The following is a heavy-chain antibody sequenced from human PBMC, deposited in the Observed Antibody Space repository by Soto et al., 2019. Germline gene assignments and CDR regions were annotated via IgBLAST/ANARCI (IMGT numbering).Heavy chain of an antibody. D-gene: IGHD6-13*01. Sequence: ETLSLGCNVTGACISTSYWSWIRHPPGRGLQWIGYIYGGGSTRYNPSLKSRVTLSVDKFNNQISLKLSSVTATDTAVYYCARNFGSSSWYLFEPWGQGALVTVSS. CDR3: ARNFGSSSWYLFEP. CDR1: GACISTSY. J-gene: IGHJ5*02. CDR2: IYGGGST. V-gene: IGHV4-59*13.